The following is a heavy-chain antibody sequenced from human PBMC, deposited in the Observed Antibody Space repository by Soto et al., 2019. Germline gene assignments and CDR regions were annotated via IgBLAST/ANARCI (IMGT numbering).Heavy chain of an antibody. V-gene: IGHV3-33*01. J-gene: IGHJ4*02. Sequence: QVQLVESGGGVVQPGRSLRLSCAASGFTFSSYGMHWVRQAPGKGLEWVAVIWYDGSNKYYADSVKGRFTISRDNSKNTQYQQMNSLRAEDTAVDYCARDPRYCSGGSCYPLDRFDYWGQGTLVTVSS. CDR2: IWYDGSNK. CDR3: ARDPRYCSGGSCYPLDRFDY. D-gene: IGHD2-15*01. CDR1: GFTFSSYG.